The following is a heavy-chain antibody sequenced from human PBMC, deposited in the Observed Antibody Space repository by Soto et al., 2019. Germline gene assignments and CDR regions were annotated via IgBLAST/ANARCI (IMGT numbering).Heavy chain of an antibody. CDR1: GGTFSNYA. CDR3: TRGIQLGS. Sequence: QVQLVQSGAEVKKPGSSVKVSCKASGGTFSNYALTWVRQAPGQGLEWMGGIIPLSGTPNYAQKLQGRVTITADKSTTTVYMELSGLRSEDTAVYYCTRGIQLGSWGQGTLVTVSS. CDR2: IIPLSGTP. J-gene: IGHJ5*02. D-gene: IGHD5-18*01. V-gene: IGHV1-69*06.